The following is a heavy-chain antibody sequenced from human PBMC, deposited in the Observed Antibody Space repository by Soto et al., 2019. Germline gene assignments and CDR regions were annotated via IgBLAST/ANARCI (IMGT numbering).Heavy chain of an antibody. CDR3: AKAGDFWSGYYLLDY. V-gene: IGHV3-23*01. CDR2: ISGSGGST. D-gene: IGHD3-3*01. J-gene: IGHJ4*02. CDR1: GFTFSSYA. Sequence: EVQLLESGGGLVQPGGSLRLSCAASGFTFSSYAMSWVRQAPGKGLEWVSAISGSGGSTYYADSVKGRFTISRDNSKNTLYLQMYSLRAEDTAVYYCAKAGDFWSGYYLLDYWGQGTLVTVSS.